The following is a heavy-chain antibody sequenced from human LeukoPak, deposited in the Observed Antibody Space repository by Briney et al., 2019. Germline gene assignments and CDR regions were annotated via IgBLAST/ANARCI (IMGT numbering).Heavy chain of an antibody. V-gene: IGHV3-33*01. D-gene: IGHD6-6*01. Sequence: PGGSLRLSCVTSGFTFSHYGFHWVRQAPGKGLEWAALIGVDGTMKYYGDSVKGRFTISRDNSQNTVYLQMDNLRAEDTAVYYCARGKYSSSSGSPVFWFDPWGQGTLVTVSS. CDR2: IGVDGTMK. CDR3: ARGKYSSSSGSPVFWFDP. CDR1: GFTFSHYG. J-gene: IGHJ5*02.